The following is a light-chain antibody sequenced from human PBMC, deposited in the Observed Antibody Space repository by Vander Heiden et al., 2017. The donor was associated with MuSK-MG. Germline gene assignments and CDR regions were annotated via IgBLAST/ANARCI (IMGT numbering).Light chain of an antibody. V-gene: IGKV1-33*01. CDR1: QDISNY. CDR3: QQDDNLPIT. CDR2: DAS. J-gene: IGKJ5*01. Sequence: DIQMTQSPSSLSASVGDRVTTTCQASQDISNYLNWYQQKPGKAPKLLIYDASNLDTGVPSRFSGSGSGTDFTFTISILQPEDIATYYCQQDDNLPITFGQGTLMEIK.